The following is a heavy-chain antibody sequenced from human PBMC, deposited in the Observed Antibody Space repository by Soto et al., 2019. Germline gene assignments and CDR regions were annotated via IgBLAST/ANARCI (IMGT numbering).Heavy chain of an antibody. CDR2: IYPGDSDT. CDR3: ARRGCGSTTCQKWFDT. D-gene: IGHD2-2*01. J-gene: IGHJ5*01. CDR1: DYTFAAYW. Sequence: XESLKISWKGFDYTFAAYWVGWVRQMPGKGLEWMGIIYPGDSDTRYSPSVEGQVAISADTSISTAYLQWSSLKASDTAMYYCARRGCGSTTCQKWFDTWGHGTLVTVSS. V-gene: IGHV5-51*01.